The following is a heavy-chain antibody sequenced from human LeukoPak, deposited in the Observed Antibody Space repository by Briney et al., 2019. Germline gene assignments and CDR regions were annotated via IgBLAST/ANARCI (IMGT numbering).Heavy chain of an antibody. D-gene: IGHD6-13*01. CDR2: ISSSGGST. Sequence: GGSLRLSCAASGFTFSIFAMSWVRRAPGKGLEWVSAISSSGGSTYYTDSVKGRFTISRDNSKNTLYLQMNSLRADDTALYYCAKGGSSWSYYFDYWGQGTLVTVSS. V-gene: IGHV3-23*01. CDR1: GFTFSIFA. J-gene: IGHJ4*02. CDR3: AKGGSSWSYYFDY.